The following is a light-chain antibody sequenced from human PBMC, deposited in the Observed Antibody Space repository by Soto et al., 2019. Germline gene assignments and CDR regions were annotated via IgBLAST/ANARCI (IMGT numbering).Light chain of an antibody. J-gene: IGKJ2*01. CDR1: QSLVHSDGNTY. Sequence: XVXTQTXLSXXXXLGXPXXXSXXSSQSLVHSDGNTYFNWLQQRPGQPPRLLIYKISKRFPGVPDRFSGSGSGTDFTLKISRVEAEDVGVYYCMQATQSYTFGQGTKLEIK. CDR3: MQATQSYT. CDR2: KIS. V-gene: IGKV2-24*01.